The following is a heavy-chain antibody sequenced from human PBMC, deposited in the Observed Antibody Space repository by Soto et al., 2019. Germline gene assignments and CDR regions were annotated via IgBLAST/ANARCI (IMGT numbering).Heavy chain of an antibody. CDR1: GGSFSGYY. D-gene: IGHD2-15*01. V-gene: IGHV4-34*01. J-gene: IGHJ6*02. Sequence: SETLSLTCAVYGGSFSGYYWSWIRQPPGKGLEWIGEINHSGSTDYNPSLKSRVTIAVDPSKNQFSLKLSSVTASDTAVYYCARGRDSYYYYYGLDVWGQGTTVTVSS. CDR2: INHSGST. CDR3: ARGRDSYYYYYGLDV.